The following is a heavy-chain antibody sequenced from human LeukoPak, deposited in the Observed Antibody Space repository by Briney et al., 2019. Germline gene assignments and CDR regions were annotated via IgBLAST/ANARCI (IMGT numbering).Heavy chain of an antibody. V-gene: IGHV4-59*04. CDR1: GGSISSYY. D-gene: IGHD1-26*01. Sequence: SETLSLTCTVSGGSISSYYWSWIRQPPGKGLEWIGYISYSGSTNYNPSLKSRVTMSVDTTRKRFSLRLTSESAADTGVYYCARGGGGAKAFYFDYWGQGSLVTVSS. J-gene: IGHJ4*02. CDR2: ISYSGST. CDR3: ARGGGGAKAFYFDY.